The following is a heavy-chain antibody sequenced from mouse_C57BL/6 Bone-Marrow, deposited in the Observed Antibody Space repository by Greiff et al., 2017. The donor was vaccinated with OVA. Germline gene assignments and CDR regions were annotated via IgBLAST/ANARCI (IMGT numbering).Heavy chain of an antibody. CDR2: IDPETGGT. CDR3: TRSGDCYYVPFDY. CDR1: GYTFTDYE. V-gene: IGHV1-15*01. Sequence: QVQLQQSGAELVRPGASVTLSCKASGYTFTDYEMHWVKQTPVHGLEWIGAIDPETGGTAYNQKFKGKAILTADKSSSTAYMELRSLTSEDSAVYYCTRSGDCYYVPFDYWGQGTTLTVSS. D-gene: IGHD2-3*01. J-gene: IGHJ2*01.